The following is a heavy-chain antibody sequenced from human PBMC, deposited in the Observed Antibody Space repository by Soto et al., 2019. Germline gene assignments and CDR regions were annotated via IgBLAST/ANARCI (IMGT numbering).Heavy chain of an antibody. CDR2: ITAGGDYT. CDR3: ARSSSSDAFDI. J-gene: IGHJ3*02. V-gene: IGHV3-23*01. CDR1: GFSFSNYA. Sequence: GGSLRLSCVASGFSFSNYAMSWVRQAPGKGLEWVSGITAGGDYTYYADSVKGRLTTSRDNSRNTVFLQINSLSPDDTAVYYCARSSSSDAFDIWGQGTMVTVSS. D-gene: IGHD6-6*01.